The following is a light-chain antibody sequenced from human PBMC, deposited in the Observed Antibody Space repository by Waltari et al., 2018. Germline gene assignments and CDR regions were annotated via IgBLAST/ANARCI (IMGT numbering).Light chain of an antibody. V-gene: IGLV1-44*01. Sequence: QSVLTQPPSASGTPGQRVTISCYGSSSNIGGNIVNWYRQVPGTAPKLLIHSNGLRPSGVPDRFSGSKSGTSASLAISGLQSEDEADYYCVAWDDTLSGMVFGGGTKLTVL. CDR3: VAWDDTLSGMV. CDR1: SSNIGGNI. CDR2: SNG. J-gene: IGLJ3*02.